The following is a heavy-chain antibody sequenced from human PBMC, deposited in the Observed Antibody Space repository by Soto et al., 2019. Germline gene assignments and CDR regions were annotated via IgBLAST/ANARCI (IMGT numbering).Heavy chain of an antibody. CDR2: IYYSGST. D-gene: IGHD2-2*01. CDR3: VRADPGACSSTICSDAFDL. Sequence: QVQLQESGPGLVKPSQTLSLTCTVSGGSISSGDYYWNWIRQPPGKGLEWIGSIYYSGSTYYSPSLNSRVTLSVGTPKTQFSLKLSSVTAADTAVYSCVRADPGACSSTICSDAFDLWGRGTMVAVSS. J-gene: IGHJ3*01. CDR1: GGSISSGDYY. V-gene: IGHV4-30-4*01.